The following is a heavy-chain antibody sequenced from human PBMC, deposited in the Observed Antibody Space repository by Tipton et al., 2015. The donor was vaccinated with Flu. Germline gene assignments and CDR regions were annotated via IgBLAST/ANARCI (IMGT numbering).Heavy chain of an antibody. Sequence: SLRLSCEASGFTVSTNYMGWVRQAPGKGLEWVSVIYRGDRTYYADAVKGRFTTSRDNSKNTLYVQMNSLRVEDTAVYYCARGRGYCVTTTCLLPFDFWGQGTLVTVSS. J-gene: IGHJ4*02. CDR3: ARGRGYCVTTTCLLPFDF. CDR2: IYRGDRT. D-gene: IGHD2-2*01. CDR1: GFTVSTNY. V-gene: IGHV3-53*01.